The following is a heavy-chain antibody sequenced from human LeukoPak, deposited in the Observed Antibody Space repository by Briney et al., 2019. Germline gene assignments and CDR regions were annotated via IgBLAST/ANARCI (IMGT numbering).Heavy chain of an antibody. D-gene: IGHD1-26*01. Sequence: PSQTLSLTCAVSGGSISSGGYSWSWIRQPPGKGLEWIGYIYHSGSTYYNPSLKSRVTISVDRSKNQFSLKLSSVTAADTAVYYCAREVPVGHAFDIWGQGTMVTVSS. J-gene: IGHJ3*02. CDR1: GGSISSGGYS. CDR2: IYHSGST. V-gene: IGHV4-30-2*01. CDR3: AREVPVGHAFDI.